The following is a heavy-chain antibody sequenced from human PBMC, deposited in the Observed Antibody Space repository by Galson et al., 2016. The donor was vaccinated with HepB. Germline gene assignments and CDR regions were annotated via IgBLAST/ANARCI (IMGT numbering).Heavy chain of an antibody. J-gene: IGHJ6*02. Sequence: LRLSCAASGLTFSRYSMNWVRQAPGKGLVWVSSIISSSAYMYYADSVKGRFTISRDNAKNSLHLQMNSLRAEDTAVYYCARDCSGGSCYGYYYFVMDVWGQGTTVTVSS. CDR1: GLTFSRYS. CDR3: ARDCSGGSCYGYYYFVMDV. CDR2: IISSSAYM. V-gene: IGHV3-21*06. D-gene: IGHD2-15*01.